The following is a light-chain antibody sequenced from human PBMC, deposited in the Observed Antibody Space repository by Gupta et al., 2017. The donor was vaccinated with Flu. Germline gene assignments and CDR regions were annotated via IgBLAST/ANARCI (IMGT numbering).Light chain of an antibody. Sequence: SALTQPPSASGSPGQSVTISCTGTSSDVGGYNYVSWYQQHPGKAHNLMIYEVSKRPAGVPDRFSGSKSGNTASLTVSGRQAEDEADYYCSSYAGSNLFVFGTGTKVTVL. CDR2: EVS. J-gene: IGLJ1*01. V-gene: IGLV2-8*01. CDR3: SSYAGSNLFV. CDR1: SSDVGGYNY.